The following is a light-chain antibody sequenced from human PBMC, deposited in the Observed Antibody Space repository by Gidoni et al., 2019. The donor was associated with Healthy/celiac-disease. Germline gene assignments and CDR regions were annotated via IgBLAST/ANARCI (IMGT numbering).Light chain of an antibody. J-gene: IGKJ1*01. V-gene: IGKV3-11*01. CDR2: DAS. CDR1: QSVSSY. Sequence: EIVLTQSPATLSLSPGERATLSFRASQSVSSYLAWYQQKPGQAPRLLIYDASNRATGIPARFSGSGSGTDFTLTISSLEPEAFAVYYCQQRSNWPPTWTFGQGTKVEIK. CDR3: QQRSNWPPTWT.